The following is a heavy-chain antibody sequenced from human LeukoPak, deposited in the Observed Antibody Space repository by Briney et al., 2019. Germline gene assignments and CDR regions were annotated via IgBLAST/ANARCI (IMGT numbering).Heavy chain of an antibody. CDR1: GFTVSSNS. CDR2: IYSDGST. Sequence: PGGSLRLSCAPSGFTVSSNSMTWVRQAPGKGLEWVPVIYSDGSTYNADSVKGRFTISRDKSKNTLYLQMNSLRAEDTAVYFCATLRGDTWYSDYWGQGTLVTVSS. V-gene: IGHV3-53*01. J-gene: IGHJ4*02. CDR3: ATLRGDTWYSDY. D-gene: IGHD1-26*01.